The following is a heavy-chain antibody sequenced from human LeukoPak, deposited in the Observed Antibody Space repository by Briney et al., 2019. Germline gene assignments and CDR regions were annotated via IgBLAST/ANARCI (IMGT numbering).Heavy chain of an antibody. CDR2: IYTRGST. CDR1: GGSINSYH. CDR3: ARGRADYFDSSGYYFDY. J-gene: IGHJ4*02. V-gene: IGHV4-4*07. D-gene: IGHD3-22*01. Sequence: PSETLSLTCTVSGGSINSYHWSWLRQPAGKGLEWIGRIYTRGSTNYNPSLKSRVIMSVDTSKNQFYLKLSSVNAADTAVYYCARGRADYFDSSGYYFDYWGQGTLVTVSS.